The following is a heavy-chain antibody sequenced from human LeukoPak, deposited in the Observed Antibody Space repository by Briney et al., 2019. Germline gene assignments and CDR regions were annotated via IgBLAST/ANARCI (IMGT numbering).Heavy chain of an antibody. D-gene: IGHD4-17*01. Sequence: AGGSLRLSCAASGFTFSIYSMNWVRQAPGKGLERVSYISYSSSTIYYADSVKGRFTISRDNGKNSLYLQMNSLRAEDTAVYYCARDRLHYGEYEKTFDYWGQGTLVTVSS. J-gene: IGHJ4*02. CDR2: ISYSSSTI. CDR3: ARDRLHYGEYEKTFDY. CDR1: GFTFSIYS. V-gene: IGHV3-48*01.